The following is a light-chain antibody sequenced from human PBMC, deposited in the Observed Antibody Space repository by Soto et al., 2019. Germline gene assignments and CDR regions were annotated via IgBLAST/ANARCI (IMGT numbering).Light chain of an antibody. CDR3: QQYHNWPIT. Sequence: EVLMTQSPATLSLSPGERATLSCWASETVATNLAWHQQKPGQAPRILMYDASTRATGISARFSGSGSGTEFTLTISSLQSEDFAVYYCQQYHNWPITFGQGTRLEI. V-gene: IGKV3-15*01. CDR2: DAS. CDR1: ETVATN. J-gene: IGKJ5*01.